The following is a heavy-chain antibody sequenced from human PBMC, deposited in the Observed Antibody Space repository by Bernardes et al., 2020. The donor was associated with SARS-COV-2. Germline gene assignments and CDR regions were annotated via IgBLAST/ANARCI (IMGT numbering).Heavy chain of an antibody. J-gene: IGHJ6*02. CDR2: IIAGGGNT. CDR3: GKGYSGCCHYHGVDV. V-gene: IGHV3-23*01. D-gene: IGHD1-26*01. CDR1: AFISSDYS. Sequence: GSFRFPSAAAAFISSDYSINWVRRALGKGLVWFSGIIAGGGNTYDADSVMGRFIISRDNSKNTPYLLMNSLRVEDTATYFCGKGYSGCCHYHGVDVWGQGTTVTVSS.